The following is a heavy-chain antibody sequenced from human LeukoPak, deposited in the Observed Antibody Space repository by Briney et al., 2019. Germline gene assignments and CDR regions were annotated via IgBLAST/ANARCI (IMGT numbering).Heavy chain of an antibody. J-gene: IGHJ4*02. CDR1: GFTFSSYG. D-gene: IGHD6-13*01. CDR2: ISYDGSNK. V-gene: IGHV3-30*18. Sequence: GGSLRLSCAASGFTFSSYGMHWVRQAPGKGLEWVAVISYDGSNKYYADSVKGRFTISRDNSKNTLYLQMNSLRAEDTAVYYCAKGVWRQQLVTPYFDYRGQGTLVTVSS. CDR3: AKGVWRQQLVTPYFDY.